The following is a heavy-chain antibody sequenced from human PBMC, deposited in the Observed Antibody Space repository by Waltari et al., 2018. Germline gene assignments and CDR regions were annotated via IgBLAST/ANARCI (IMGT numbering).Heavy chain of an antibody. J-gene: IGHJ6*02. CDR3: ARGKGPFYPGDNYYYYGMDV. CDR2: IIPIFGTA. D-gene: IGHD7-27*01. CDR1: GGTFSSYA. Sequence: QVQLVQSGAEVKKPGSSVKVSCKASGGTFSSYAISWVRQAPGQGLEWMGGIIPIFGTANYAQKFQGRVTITADESTSTAYMELSSLRSEDTAVYYCARGKGPFYPGDNYYYYGMDVWGQGTTVTVSS. V-gene: IGHV1-69*01.